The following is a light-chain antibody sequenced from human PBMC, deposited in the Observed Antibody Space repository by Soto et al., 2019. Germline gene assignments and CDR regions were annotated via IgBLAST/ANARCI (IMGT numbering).Light chain of an antibody. Sequence: EIVMTQSPATLSVSPGERATLSCRASQSVSSNLAWYQQKPGQAPRLLIYGASNRATGIPASFSGSGSGTAFTLTIRSLQSEDFAVYYCQHYNNWPRTFGQGTKVEIK. CDR2: GAS. J-gene: IGKJ1*01. V-gene: IGKV3-15*01. CDR1: QSVSSN. CDR3: QHYNNWPRT.